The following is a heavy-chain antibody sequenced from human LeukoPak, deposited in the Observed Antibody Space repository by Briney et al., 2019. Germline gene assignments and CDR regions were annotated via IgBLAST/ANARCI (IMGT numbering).Heavy chain of an antibody. CDR2: ISSSSSYI. CDR1: GFTFSRYS. Sequence: GGSLRLSCAASGFTFSRYSMNWVRQAPGKGLEWVSSISSSSSYIYYADSVKGRFTISRDNAKNSLYLQMNSLRAEDTAVYYCARTTEAHSWRTRYYDYYMDVWGKGTTVTVSS. CDR3: ARTTEAHSWRTRYYDYYMDV. V-gene: IGHV3-21*04. D-gene: IGHD6-13*01. J-gene: IGHJ6*03.